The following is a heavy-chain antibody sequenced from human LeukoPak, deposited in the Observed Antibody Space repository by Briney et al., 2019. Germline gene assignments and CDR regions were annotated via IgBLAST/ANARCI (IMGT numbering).Heavy chain of an antibody. CDR2: INPNSGGT. J-gene: IGHJ3*02. D-gene: IGHD5-24*01. V-gene: IGHV1-2*02. Sequence: GASVKVSCKASGYTFTNYAMNWVRQAPGQGLEWMGWINPNSGGTNYAQKFQGRVTMTRDTSISTAYMELSRLRSDDTAVYYCARVRGRWLQFPDAFDIWGQGTMVTVSS. CDR1: GYTFTNYA. CDR3: ARVRGRWLQFPDAFDI.